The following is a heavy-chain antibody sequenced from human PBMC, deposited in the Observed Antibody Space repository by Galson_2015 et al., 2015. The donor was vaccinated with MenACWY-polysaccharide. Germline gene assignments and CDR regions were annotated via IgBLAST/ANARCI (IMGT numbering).Heavy chain of an antibody. V-gene: IGHV3-23*01. Sequence: SLRLSCAASGFTFSSYAMTWVRQAPGKGLEWVSGISGSGGSTYYADSVKGRFTISRDSSKNTLSLQMDSLRADDTAVYYCAKTLGYSSCGVDVWGQGTTVTVSS. J-gene: IGHJ6*02. D-gene: IGHD6-19*01. CDR2: ISGSGGST. CDR3: AKTLGYSSCGVDV. CDR1: GFTFSSYA.